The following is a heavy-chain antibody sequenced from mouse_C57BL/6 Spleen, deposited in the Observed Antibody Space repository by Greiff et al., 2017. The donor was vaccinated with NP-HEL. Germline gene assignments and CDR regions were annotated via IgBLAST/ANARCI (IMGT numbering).Heavy chain of an antibody. CDR3: ARVRSDYAMDY. J-gene: IGHJ4*01. CDR2: ISDGGSYT. Sequence: EVQGVESGGGLVKPGGSLKLSCAASGFTFSSYAMSWVRQTPEKRLEWVATISDGGSYTYYPDNVKGRFTISRDNAKNNLYLQMSHLKSEDTAMYYCARVRSDYAMDYWGQGTSVTVSS. CDR1: GFTFSSYA. V-gene: IGHV5-4*01.